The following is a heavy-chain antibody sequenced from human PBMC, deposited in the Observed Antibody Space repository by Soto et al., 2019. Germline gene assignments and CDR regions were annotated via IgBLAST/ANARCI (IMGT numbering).Heavy chain of an antibody. J-gene: IGHJ6*03. D-gene: IGHD1-7*01. CDR3: ARGELWQTNYYMDV. V-gene: IGHV4-59*08. Sequence: SETLSLTCTVSGGSISSYYWSWIRQPSGKGLEWIGYIYYSGSTNYNPSLKSRVTISVDTSKNQFSLKLSSVTAADTAVYYCARGELWQTNYYMDVWGKGTTVTVSS. CDR1: GGSISSYY. CDR2: IYYSGST.